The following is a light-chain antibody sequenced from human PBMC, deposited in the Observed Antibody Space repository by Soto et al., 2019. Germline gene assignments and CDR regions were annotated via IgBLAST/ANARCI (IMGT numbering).Light chain of an antibody. CDR2: DAS. J-gene: IGKJ3*01. V-gene: IGKV3-11*01. CDR3: QQRSNWPPEAT. CDR1: QSVSSY. Sequence: EIVLTQSPATLSLSPGERATLSCRVTQSVSSYLAWYQQKPGQAPRLLIYDASNRATGIPARFSGSGSGTDFTLTISSLEPEDFAVYYCQQRSNWPPEATFGPGTKVDIK.